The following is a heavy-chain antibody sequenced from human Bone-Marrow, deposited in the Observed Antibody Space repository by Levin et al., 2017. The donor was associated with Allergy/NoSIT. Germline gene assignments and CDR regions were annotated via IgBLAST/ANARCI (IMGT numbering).Heavy chain of an antibody. J-gene: IGHJ6*02. CDR3: TRVYYDAMGV. CDR2: MKEDGSER. Sequence: GGSLRLSCAVSGFTFSSYWMSWVRQAPGKGLEWVANMKEDGSERYYVDSVKGRFTISRDNAKNSLYLQMNSLRGEDTAIYYCTRVYYDAMGVWGQGTTVIVSS. V-gene: IGHV3-7*01. CDR1: GFTFSSYW.